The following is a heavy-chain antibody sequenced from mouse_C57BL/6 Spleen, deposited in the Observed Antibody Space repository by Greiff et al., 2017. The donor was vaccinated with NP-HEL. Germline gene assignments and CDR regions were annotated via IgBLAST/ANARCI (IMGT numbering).Heavy chain of an antibody. J-gene: IGHJ1*03. CDR1: GYTFTDYY. CDR2: INPNNGGT. V-gene: IGHV1-26*01. Sequence: EVQLQQSGPELVKPGASVKISCKASGYTFTDYYMNWVKQSPGKSLEWIGDINPNNGGTSYNQKFKGKATLTVDKSSSTAYMEHRNLTSEDSAVYYGARRGRRSSLGYFEVWGTGTTVTVSS. D-gene: IGHD1-1*01. CDR3: ARRGRRSSLGYFEV.